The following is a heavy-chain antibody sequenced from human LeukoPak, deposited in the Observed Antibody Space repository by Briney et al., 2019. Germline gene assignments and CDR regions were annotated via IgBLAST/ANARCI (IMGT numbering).Heavy chain of an antibody. V-gene: IGHV4-59*01. D-gene: IGHD6-13*01. CDR1: GGSISSYY. Sequence: SETLSLTCTVSGGSISSYYWSWIQQPPGKGLEWIGYIYYSGSTNYNPSLKSRVTISVDTSKNQFSLKLSSVTAADTAVYYCARAVRAAAGNDYWGQGTLVTVSS. CDR2: IYYSGST. CDR3: ARAVRAAAGNDY. J-gene: IGHJ4*02.